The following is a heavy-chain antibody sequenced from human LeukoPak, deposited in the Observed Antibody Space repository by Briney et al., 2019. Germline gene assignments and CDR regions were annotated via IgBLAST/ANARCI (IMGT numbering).Heavy chain of an antibody. D-gene: IGHD6-13*01. CDR1: GFTFSTYL. CDR3: ARGLLAAAGIDY. V-gene: IGHV3-7*04. J-gene: IGHJ4*02. CDR2: IKQDGSEK. Sequence: GGSLRLSCAASGFTFSTYLMSWVRQAPGKRLEWVANIKQDGSEKNYVDSVKGRFTISRDNAKNSLYLQMNSLRAEDTAVYYCARGLLAAAGIDYWGQGALVTVSS.